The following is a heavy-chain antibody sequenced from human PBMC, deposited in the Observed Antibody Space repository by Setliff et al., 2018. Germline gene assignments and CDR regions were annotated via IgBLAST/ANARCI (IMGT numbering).Heavy chain of an antibody. V-gene: IGHV1-46*01. CDR2: INPGGGSA. CDR3: GRAGVAAADRKGLLDY. D-gene: IGHD6-13*01. J-gene: IGHJ4*02. Sequence: GASVKVSCKAAGYTLSRHYMHWVRQAPGQGLEWMGIINPGGGSASIVEKFQGRVTMTRDTSTSTVYLDLSGLTSEDTAVYYCGRAGVAAADRKGLLDYWGQGTLVTVSS. CDR1: GYTLSRHY.